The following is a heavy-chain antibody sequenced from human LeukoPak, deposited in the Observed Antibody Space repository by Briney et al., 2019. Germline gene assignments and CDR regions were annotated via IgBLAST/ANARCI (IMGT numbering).Heavy chain of an antibody. CDR3: ARAIYYYDSSGYYLDY. J-gene: IGHJ4*02. Sequence: GGSLRLSCAASGFTFTSYEMSWVRQAPGKGLEWVSYISSSGSTIYYADSVRGRFTISRDNAKNSLYLQMNSLRAEDTAVYYCARAIYYYDSSGYYLDYWGQGTLVTVSS. V-gene: IGHV3-48*03. CDR1: GFTFTSYE. D-gene: IGHD3-22*01. CDR2: ISSSGSTI.